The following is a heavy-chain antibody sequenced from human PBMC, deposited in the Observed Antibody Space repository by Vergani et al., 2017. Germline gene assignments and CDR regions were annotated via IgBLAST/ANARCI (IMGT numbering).Heavy chain of an antibody. CDR1: GFTFSSYS. CDR2: ISSSSSYI. J-gene: IGHJ6*02. CDR3: ARDHEDNIRVHYYGMDV. V-gene: IGHV3-21*01. Sequence: EVQLVESGGGLVKPGGSLRLSCAASGFTFSSYSMNWVRQAPGKGLEWVSSISSSSSYIYYADSVKGRFTISRDNAKNSLYLQMNSLRDEDTAVYYCARDHEDNIRVHYYGMDVWGQXP. D-gene: IGHD2/OR15-2a*01.